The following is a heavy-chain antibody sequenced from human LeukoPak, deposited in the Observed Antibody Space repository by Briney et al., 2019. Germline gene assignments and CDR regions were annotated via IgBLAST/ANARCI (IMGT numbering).Heavy chain of an antibody. CDR3: ARIENSSGYYYVGYYYYYMDV. CDR2: INWNGGST. V-gene: IGHV3-20*04. D-gene: IGHD3-22*01. Sequence: GGSLRLSCAASGFTFDDYGMSWVRQAPGKGLEWVSGINWNGGSTGYADSVKGRFTISRDNAKNSLYLQMNSLRAEDTAVYYCARIENSSGYYYVGYYYYYMDVWGKGTTVTVSS. CDR1: GFTFDDYG. J-gene: IGHJ6*03.